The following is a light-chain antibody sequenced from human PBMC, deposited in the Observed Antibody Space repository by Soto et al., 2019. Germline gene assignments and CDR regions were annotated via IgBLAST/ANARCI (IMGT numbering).Light chain of an antibody. J-gene: IGKJ2*01. V-gene: IGKV3-20*01. CDR1: QTVSSIF. CDR3: HQYGDSPQT. CDR2: AAS. Sequence: EVVLTQSPGTLSLSPGERATLSCRASQTVSSIFLGWYQQKPGQAPRLLIHAASTGATGVPARFRGSGSGTDFTLTISSLEPEDSAVYFCHQYGDSPQTFGQGTKLEIK.